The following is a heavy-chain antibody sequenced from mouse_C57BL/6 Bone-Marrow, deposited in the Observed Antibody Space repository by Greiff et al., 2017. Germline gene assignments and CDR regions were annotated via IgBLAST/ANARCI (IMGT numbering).Heavy chain of an antibody. V-gene: IGHV5-9-1*02. CDR3: TRCYYGSSYNCAMDY. Sequence: EVHLVESGEGLVKPGGSLKLSCAASGFTFSSYAMSWVRQTPEKRLEWVAYISSGGDYIYYADTVKGRFTISRDNARNTLYLQMSILKSEDTAMYYCTRCYYGSSYNCAMDYWGQGTSVTVSS. J-gene: IGHJ4*01. D-gene: IGHD1-1*01. CDR2: ISSGGDYI. CDR1: GFTFSSYA.